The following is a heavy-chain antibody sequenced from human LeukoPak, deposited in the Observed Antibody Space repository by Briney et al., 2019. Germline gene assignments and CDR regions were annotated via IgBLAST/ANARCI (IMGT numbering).Heavy chain of an antibody. Sequence: GGSLRLSCAASGFTFSSYWMTWVRQAPGKGLEWVANIKQDGSEAYYVDSVKGRFTVSRDNAKNSLYLQLNSLGAEDTAVYYCARGQSVGWEIGVCDFWGQGSLVTVAS. J-gene: IGHJ4*02. CDR1: GFTFSSYW. D-gene: IGHD1-26*01. CDR3: ARGQSVGWEIGVCDF. CDR2: IKQDGSEA. V-gene: IGHV3-7*01.